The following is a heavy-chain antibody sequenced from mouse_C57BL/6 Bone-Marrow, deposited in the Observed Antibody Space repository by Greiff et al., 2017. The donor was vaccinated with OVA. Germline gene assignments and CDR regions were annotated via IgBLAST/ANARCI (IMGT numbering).Heavy chain of an antibody. CDR1: GYTFTSYW. V-gene: IGHV1-50*01. D-gene: IGHD1-1*01. Sequence: QVQLQQSGAELVKPGASVKLSCKASGYTFTSYWMQWVKQRPGQGLEWIGEIDPSDSYTNYNQKFKGKATLTVDTSSSTAYMQLSSLTSEDSAVYYCASLITTDGYFDVWGTGTTVTVSS. CDR2: IDPSDSYT. J-gene: IGHJ1*03. CDR3: ASLITTDGYFDV.